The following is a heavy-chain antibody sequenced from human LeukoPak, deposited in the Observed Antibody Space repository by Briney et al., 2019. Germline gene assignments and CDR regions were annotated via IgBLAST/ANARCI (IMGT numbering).Heavy chain of an antibody. CDR2: IWYDGSKK. CDR3: ARDPAYGDSLNWFDP. CDR1: GFTFSSFG. V-gene: IGHV3-33*01. J-gene: IGHJ5*02. D-gene: IGHD4-17*01. Sequence: HPGGSLRLSCAASGFTFSSFGMHWVRQAPGKGLEWVAFIWYDGSKKYYADSVKGRFTISRDISKNTLYLQMNSLRVEDTAVYYCARDPAYGDSLNWFDPWGQGTLVTVSS.